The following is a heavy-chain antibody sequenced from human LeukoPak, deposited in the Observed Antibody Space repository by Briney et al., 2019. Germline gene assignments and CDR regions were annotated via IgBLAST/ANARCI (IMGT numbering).Heavy chain of an antibody. CDR2: IIPIFGTA. CDR3: ARAGQLWDYYYYYMDV. J-gene: IGHJ6*03. Sequence: SVKVSCKASGGTFSSYAISWVRQAPGQGLEWMGGIIPIFGTANYAQKFQGRVTITADKSTSTAYMELSSLRSEDTAMYYCARAGQLWDYYYYYMDVWGKGTTVTVSS. D-gene: IGHD5-18*01. V-gene: IGHV1-69*06. CDR1: GGTFSSYA.